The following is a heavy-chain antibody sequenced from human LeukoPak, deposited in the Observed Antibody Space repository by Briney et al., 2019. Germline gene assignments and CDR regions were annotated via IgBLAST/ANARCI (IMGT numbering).Heavy chain of an antibody. J-gene: IGHJ4*02. D-gene: IGHD6-6*01. CDR3: AEEYSSSSGALY. CDR2: IIPIFGTA. CDR1: GGTFSSYV. Sequence: VASVKVSCKASGGTFSSYVINWVRQAPGQGLEWMGGIIPIFGTANYAQKFQGRVTITADESTSTAYMELSSLRSEDTAVYYCAEEYSSSSGALYWGQGTLVTVSS. V-gene: IGHV1-69*13.